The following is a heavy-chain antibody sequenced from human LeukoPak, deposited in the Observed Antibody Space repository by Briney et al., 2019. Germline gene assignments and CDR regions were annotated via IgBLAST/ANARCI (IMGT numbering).Heavy chain of an antibody. CDR2: ISRSGGYT. V-gene: IGHV3-23*01. Sequence: GGSLRLSCAASGFTFSSYAMSWVRQAPGKGLEWVSDISRSGGYTYYADSVKGRFTISRDNSKNTLYLQMNSLRAEDTAVYYCARVKYWNFDYWGQGTLVTVSS. D-gene: IGHD1-1*01. CDR1: GFTFSSYA. J-gene: IGHJ4*02. CDR3: ARVKYWNFDY.